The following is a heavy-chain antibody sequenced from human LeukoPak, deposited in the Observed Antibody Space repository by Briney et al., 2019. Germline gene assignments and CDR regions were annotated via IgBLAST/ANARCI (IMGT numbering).Heavy chain of an antibody. J-gene: IGHJ4*02. CDR1: GGSISSSSYY. CDR3: ARDLGLTARSGYYFDY. V-gene: IGHV4-39*07. Sequence: SSETLSLTCAVSGGSISSSSYYWGWIRQPPGKGLEWIGSIYYSGSTYYNPSLKSRVTISVDTSKNQFSLKLSSVTAADTAVYYCARDLGLTARSGYYFDYWGQGTLVTVSS. CDR2: IYYSGST.